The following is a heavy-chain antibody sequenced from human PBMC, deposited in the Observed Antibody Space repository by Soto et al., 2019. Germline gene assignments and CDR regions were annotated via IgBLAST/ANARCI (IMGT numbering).Heavy chain of an antibody. CDR1: GFTFSSYS. V-gene: IGHV3-21*01. CDR3: AKRGADDYGQVFSRGDWFDP. D-gene: IGHD4-17*01. CDR2: ISSSSSYI. J-gene: IGHJ5*02. Sequence: GGSLRLSCAASGFTFSSYSMNWVRQAPGKGLEWVSSISSSSSYIYYADSVKGRFTISRDNAKNSLYLQMNSLRAEDTAVYYCAKRGADDYGQVFSRGDWFDPWGQGTLVTVSS.